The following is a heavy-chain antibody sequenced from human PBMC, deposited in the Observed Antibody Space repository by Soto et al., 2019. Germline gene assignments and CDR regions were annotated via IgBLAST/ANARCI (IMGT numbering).Heavy chain of an antibody. CDR1: GGTFSSYT. V-gene: IGHV1-69*02. Sequence: QVQLVQSGAEVKKPGSSVKVSCKASGGTFSSYTISWVRQAPGQGLEWMGRIIPILGIANYAQKFQGRVTSTADKATSTAYMELSSLRSEDTAVYYCASRYDSSDYWGQGTLVTVSS. CDR3: ASRYDSSDY. D-gene: IGHD3-22*01. J-gene: IGHJ4*02. CDR2: IIPILGIA.